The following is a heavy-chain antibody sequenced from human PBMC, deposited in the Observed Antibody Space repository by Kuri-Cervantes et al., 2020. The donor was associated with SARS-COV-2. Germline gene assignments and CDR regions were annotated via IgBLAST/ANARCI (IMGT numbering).Heavy chain of an antibody. V-gene: IGHV4-4*07. Sequence: ESLKISCTVSGGSISSYYWSWIRQPAGKGLEWIGRIYTSGSTNYNPSLKSRVTMSVDTSKNQFSLKLSSVTAADTAVYYCARDLIAAAGQYYYYGMDVWGQGITVTVSS. D-gene: IGHD6-13*01. CDR1: GGSISSYY. CDR2: IYTSGST. CDR3: ARDLIAAAGQYYYYGMDV. J-gene: IGHJ6*02.